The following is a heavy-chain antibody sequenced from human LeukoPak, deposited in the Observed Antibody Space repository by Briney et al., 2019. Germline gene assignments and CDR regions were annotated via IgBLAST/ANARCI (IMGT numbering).Heavy chain of an antibody. CDR2: ISWNSDLI. CDR3: TKSPSFTLGGGYLDS. J-gene: IGHJ4*02. Sequence: GGSLRLSCVGPEFMFDVLHWVRQAPGKGLEWVSGISWNSDLIGYAYSVKGRFTISRDNDRNTVYLQMNGLRLEDMAFYYCTKSPSFTLGGGYLDSWGQGILVTVSS. D-gene: IGHD3-22*01. CDR1: EFMFDV. V-gene: IGHV3-9*03.